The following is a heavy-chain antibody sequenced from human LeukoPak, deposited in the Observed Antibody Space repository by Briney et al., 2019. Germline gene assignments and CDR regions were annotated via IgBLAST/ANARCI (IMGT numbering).Heavy chain of an antibody. CDR2: IYHSWNT. V-gene: IGHV4-39*01. Sequence: SETLSLTCTVSGDSISSSKYFWGWIRQPPGKGLEWVGNIYHSWNTFYNPSLKSRVTISADTSKNQFSLKLTFVTVADTAVYYCARKLYSSATVWGQGTTVIVSS. D-gene: IGHD6-25*01. J-gene: IGHJ6*02. CDR3: ARKLYSSATV. CDR1: GDSISSSKYF.